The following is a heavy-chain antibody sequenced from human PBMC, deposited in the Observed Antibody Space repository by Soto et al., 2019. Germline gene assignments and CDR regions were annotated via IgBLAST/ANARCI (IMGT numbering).Heavy chain of an antibody. Sequence: SETLSLTCTVSGGSISSSSYYWGWIRQPPGKGLEWIGSIYYSGSTYYNPSLKSRVTISVDTSKNQFSLKLSSVTAADTAVYYCARRGSEAAREPYYYGMDVWGQGTTVTVSS. V-gene: IGHV4-39*01. CDR1: GGSISSSSYY. CDR3: ARRGSEAAREPYYYGMDV. J-gene: IGHJ6*02. CDR2: IYYSGST. D-gene: IGHD6-6*01.